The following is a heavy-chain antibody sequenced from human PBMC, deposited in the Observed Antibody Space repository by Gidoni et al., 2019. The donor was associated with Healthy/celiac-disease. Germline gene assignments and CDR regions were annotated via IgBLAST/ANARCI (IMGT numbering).Heavy chain of an antibody. Sequence: QGQPVQSGAEVMKPGCSVQLSCKAPGGTFPRYPISWVRHAHGQVLEWMGEIIPISGTANYAQKFQGRVTITANESTSTAYMERSSLRSEDTAVYYCARGGFNTAMVRPRYYFDYWGQGTLVTVSS. V-gene: IGHV1-69*01. D-gene: IGHD5-18*01. CDR3: ARGGFNTAMVRPRYYFDY. J-gene: IGHJ4*02. CDR2: IIPISGTA. CDR1: GGTFPRYP.